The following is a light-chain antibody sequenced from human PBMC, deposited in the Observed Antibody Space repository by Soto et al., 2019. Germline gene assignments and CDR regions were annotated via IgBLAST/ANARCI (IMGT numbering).Light chain of an antibody. V-gene: IGKV3-20*01. CDR3: QQYGSSPA. Sequence: EIVMTQSPGTLSLSPGERATLSCRASQSVSSSYLAWYQQKPGQAPRLLIYGASSRATGIPDRFSGSGSGTDFTLTISRLEPEDFAVYYCQQYGSSPAFGQGSKVDIK. CDR1: QSVSSSY. J-gene: IGKJ1*01. CDR2: GAS.